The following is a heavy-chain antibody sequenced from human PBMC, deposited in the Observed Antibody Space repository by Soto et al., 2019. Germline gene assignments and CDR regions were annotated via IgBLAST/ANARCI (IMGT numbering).Heavy chain of an antibody. CDR3: ARDVETSMDGLNYFDP. CDR1: GLSFSSDT. D-gene: IGHD5-18*01. J-gene: IGHJ5*02. V-gene: IGHV3-21*01. Sequence: GSLLLSCAASGLSFSSDTMNWIRQAAGKGLEWVSSISSAGSYIYYADSVKGRFTISRDNAKNSLYLQMNSLRAEDTAVYYCARDVETSMDGLNYFDPWGQGTLVTVSS. CDR2: ISSAGSYI.